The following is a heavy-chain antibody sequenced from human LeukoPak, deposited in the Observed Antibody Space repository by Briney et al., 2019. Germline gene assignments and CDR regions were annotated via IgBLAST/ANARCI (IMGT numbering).Heavy chain of an antibody. V-gene: IGHV3-30*18. D-gene: IGHD1-1*01. Sequence: GGSLRLSCAASGFTFSSYGMHWVRQAPGKGLEWVAVISYDGSNKYYADSVKGRFTISRDNSKNMLYLQMSSLRAEDTAVYYCAKMNGYFEYWGQGALVPVSS. CDR2: ISYDGSNK. CDR1: GFTFSSYG. J-gene: IGHJ4*02. CDR3: AKMNGYFEY.